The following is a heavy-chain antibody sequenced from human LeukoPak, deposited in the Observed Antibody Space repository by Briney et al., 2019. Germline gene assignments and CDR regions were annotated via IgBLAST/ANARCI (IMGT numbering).Heavy chain of an antibody. D-gene: IGHD6-6*01. J-gene: IGHJ4*02. CDR2: INHSGST. V-gene: IGHV4-34*01. CDR1: GGSFSGYY. CDR3: ARFFTYSSSSGRLDY. Sequence: SETLSLTCAVYGGSFSGYYWNWIRQPPGKGLEWIGEINHSGSTNYNPSLKSRVTISVDTSKNQFSLKLSSVTAADTAVYYCARFFTYSSSSGRLDYWGQGTLVTVSS.